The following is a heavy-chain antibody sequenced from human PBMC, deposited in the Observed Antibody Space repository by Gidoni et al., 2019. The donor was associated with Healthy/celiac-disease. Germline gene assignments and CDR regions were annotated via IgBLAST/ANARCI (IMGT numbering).Heavy chain of an antibody. CDR2: INHSGST. D-gene: IGHD1-7*01. V-gene: IGHV4-34*01. J-gene: IGHJ4*02. Sequence: QVQLQQWGAGLLKPSETLSLTCAVYGGSFSGYYWSWIRQPPGKGLEWIGEINHSGSTNYNPSLKSRVTISVDTSKNQFSLKLSSVTAADTAVYYCARGNYRGYYFDYWGQGTLVTVSS. CDR1: GGSFSGYY. CDR3: ARGNYRGYYFDY.